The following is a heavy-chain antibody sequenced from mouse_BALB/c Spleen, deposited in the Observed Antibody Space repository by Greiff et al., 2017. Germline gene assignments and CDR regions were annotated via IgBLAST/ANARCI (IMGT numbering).Heavy chain of an antibody. D-gene: IGHD1-1*01. J-gene: IGHJ1*01. CDR1: GYTFTDYA. V-gene: IGHV1S137*01. CDR2: ISTYYGDA. Sequence: QVQLKQSGAELVRPGVSVKISCKGSGYTFTDYAMHWVKQSHAKSLEWIGVISTYYGDASYNQKFKGKATMTVDKSSSTAYMELARLTSEDSAIYYCARSHYYGSSSHWYFDGWGAGTTVTVAS. CDR3: ARSHYYGSSSHWYFDG.